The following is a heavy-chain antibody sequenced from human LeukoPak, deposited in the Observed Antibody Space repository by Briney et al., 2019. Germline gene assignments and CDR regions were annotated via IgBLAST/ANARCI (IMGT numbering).Heavy chain of an antibody. J-gene: IGHJ4*02. Sequence: GASVKVSCKASDYTFTSYGISWVRQAPGQGLEWMGWISAYNGNTNYAQKLQGRVTMTTDTSTSTAYMELRSLRSDDTAVYYCARDSTSTVRGVVITSDYWGQGTLVTVSS. CDR3: ARDSTSTVRGVVITSDY. V-gene: IGHV1-18*01. CDR1: DYTFTSYG. D-gene: IGHD3-10*01. CDR2: ISAYNGNT.